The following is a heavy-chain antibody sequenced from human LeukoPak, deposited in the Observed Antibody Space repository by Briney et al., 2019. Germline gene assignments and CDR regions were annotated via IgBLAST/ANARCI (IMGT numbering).Heavy chain of an antibody. Sequence: SETLSLTCAVSEYSLSSANCWGWIRQPPGKGLEWIRSIYPGGYTFYTPSLKSRVTLSVDTSKNQFSLRLSSVTAADTAVYYCARNNSYPSVLNPEVYYTYMDVWGRGTTVTVSS. CDR1: EYSLSSANC. D-gene: IGHD4/OR15-4a*01. V-gene: IGHV4-38-2*01. CDR2: IYPGGYT. CDR3: ARNNSYPSVLNPEVYYTYMDV. J-gene: IGHJ6*03.